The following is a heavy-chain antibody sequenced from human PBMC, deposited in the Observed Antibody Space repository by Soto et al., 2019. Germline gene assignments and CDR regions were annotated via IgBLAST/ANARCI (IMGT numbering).Heavy chain of an antibody. J-gene: IGHJ6*02. CDR2: IIPIFGTA. Sequence: SVKVSCKASGGTFSSYAISWVRQAPGQGLEWMGGIIPIFGTANYAQKFQGRVTITADESTSTAYMELSSLRSEDTAVYYCATLRAQTYYYYGMDVWGQGTTVTVSS. D-gene: IGHD1-26*01. CDR1: GGTFSSYA. V-gene: IGHV1-69*13. CDR3: ATLRAQTYYYYGMDV.